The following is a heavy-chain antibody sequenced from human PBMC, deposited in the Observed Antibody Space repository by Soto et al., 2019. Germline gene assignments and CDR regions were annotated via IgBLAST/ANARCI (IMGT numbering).Heavy chain of an antibody. J-gene: IGHJ4*02. CDR3: ARQPTTVVTQAYSDY. CDR2: IYYSGRT. V-gene: IGHV4-39*01. D-gene: IGHD2-21*02. CDR1: GGSISSSSYY. Sequence: SETLSLTCTVSGGSISSSSYYWGWIRQPPGKGLEWIGSIYYSGRTYYNPSLKTRVTISVDTSKNQFSLKLSSVTAADTALYYCARQPTTVVTQAYSDYWGQGDLVTV.